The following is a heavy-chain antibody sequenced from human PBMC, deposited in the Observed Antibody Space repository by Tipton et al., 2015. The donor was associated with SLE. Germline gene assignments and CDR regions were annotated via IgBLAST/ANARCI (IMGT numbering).Heavy chain of an antibody. CDR1: GGSISSYY. J-gene: IGHJ4*02. CDR2: IYYSGSI. CDR3: AGSGEHYFDY. D-gene: IGHD3-3*01. Sequence: TLSLTCTVSGGSISSYYWSWIRQPPGKGLEWIGYIYYSGSINYNTSLKSRVTISLDTSKNQFSLKLTSVTAADTAVYYCAGSGEHYFDYWGQGTLVTVSS. V-gene: IGHV4-59*01.